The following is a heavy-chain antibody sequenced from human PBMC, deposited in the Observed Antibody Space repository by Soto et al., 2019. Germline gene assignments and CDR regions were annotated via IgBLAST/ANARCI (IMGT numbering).Heavy chain of an antibody. D-gene: IGHD2-8*01. CDR1: GFTFSSYA. V-gene: IGHV3-23*01. Sequence: PGGSLRLSCAASGFTFSSYAMSWVRQAPGKGLEWVSAISGSGGSTYYADSVKGRFTISRDNSKNTLYLQMNSLRAEDTAVYYCAKDDIVLMVYAIFDYWGQGTLVTVSS. CDR3: AKDDIVLMVYAIFDY. J-gene: IGHJ4*02. CDR2: ISGSGGST.